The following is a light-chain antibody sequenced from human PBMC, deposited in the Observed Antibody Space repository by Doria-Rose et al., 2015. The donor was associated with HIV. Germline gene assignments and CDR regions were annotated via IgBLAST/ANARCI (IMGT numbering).Light chain of an antibody. Sequence: TVTLSCRASQSVGRNSLAWYQQKPGQAPRLLISDASNRATSIPDRFSGDGSGTDFTLTISRLEPEDFAVYFCQQYGRSVTFGQGTRLEIK. J-gene: IGKJ5*01. V-gene: IGKV3-20*01. CDR1: QSVGRNS. CDR3: QQYGRSVT. CDR2: DAS.